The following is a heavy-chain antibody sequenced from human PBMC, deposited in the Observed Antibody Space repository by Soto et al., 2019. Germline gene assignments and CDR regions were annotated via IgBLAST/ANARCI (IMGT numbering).Heavy chain of an antibody. V-gene: IGHV3-23*01. J-gene: IGHJ4*02. CDR3: AKVAAYSYGHGAYFAY. CDR2: FSRSGGST. Sequence: EVQLLEAGGCLVQPGGSLRLACAASGFTFSSYAMSWVRQAPGKGLEWVSAFSRSGGSTDYVDSVKCRFTISRDDSNNTLDLQVSRLSAHDTAVYYCAKVAAYSYGHGAYFAYWCQGTLVTVSS. CDR1: GFTFSSYA. D-gene: IGHD5-18*01.